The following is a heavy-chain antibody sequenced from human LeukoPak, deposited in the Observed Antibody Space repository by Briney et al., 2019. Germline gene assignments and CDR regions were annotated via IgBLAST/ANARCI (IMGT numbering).Heavy chain of an antibody. CDR3: ARVGFGELFNYYFDY. CDR1: GFTFSSYS. V-gene: IGHV3-7*01. D-gene: IGHD3-10*01. J-gene: IGHJ4*02. CDR2: IKQDGSEK. Sequence: GGSLRLSCAASGFTFSSYSMNWVRQAPGKGLEWVANIKQDGSEKYYVDSVKGRFTISRDNAKNSLYLQMNSLRAEDTAVYYCARVGFGELFNYYFDYWGQGTLVTVSS.